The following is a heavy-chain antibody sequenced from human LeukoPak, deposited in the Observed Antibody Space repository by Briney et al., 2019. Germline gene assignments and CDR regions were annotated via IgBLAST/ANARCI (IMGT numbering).Heavy chain of an antibody. CDR3: ARVACSDTACYRLYC. J-gene: IGHJ4*02. V-gene: IGHV5-51*01. CDR2: IYPRDSQT. D-gene: IGHD2-2*01. Sequence: GESLKISCKTSGYNFPSYWIGWVRQTPGKGLQWMGLIYPRDSQTTYTPSFQCQVTRSVDKSIGAAYLEWRRLQASDTGIYYLARVACSDTACYRLYCWGQRTLVTVSS. CDR1: GYNFPSYW.